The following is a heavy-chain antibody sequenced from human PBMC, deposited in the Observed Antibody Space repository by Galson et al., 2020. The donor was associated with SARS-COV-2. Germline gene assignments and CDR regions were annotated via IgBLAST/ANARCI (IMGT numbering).Heavy chain of an antibody. V-gene: IGHV3-33*01. J-gene: IGHJ6*02. CDR3: ARDMVRGFGYYYGMDV. CDR1: GFTFSSYG. Sequence: GESLKISCAASGFTFSSYGMHWVRQAPGKGLEWVAVIWYDGSNKYYADSVKGRFTISRDNSKNTLYLQMNSLRAEDTAVYYCARDMVRGFGYYYGMDVWGQGTTVTVSS. CDR2: IWYDGSNK. D-gene: IGHD3-10*01.